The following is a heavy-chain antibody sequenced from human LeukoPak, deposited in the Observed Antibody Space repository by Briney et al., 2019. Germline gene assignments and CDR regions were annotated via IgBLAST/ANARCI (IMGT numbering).Heavy chain of an antibody. J-gene: IGHJ4*02. D-gene: IGHD5-18*01. V-gene: IGHV3-30*18. CDR1: GFTFSSYG. CDR3: AKDRWYTAMGLFDY. CDR2: ISYDGSNK. Sequence: GGSLRLSCAASGFTFSSYGMHWVRQAPGRALEWVAVISYDGSNKYYADSVKGRFTISRDNSKNTLYLQMNSLRAEDTAVYYCAKDRWYTAMGLFDYWGQGTLVTVSS.